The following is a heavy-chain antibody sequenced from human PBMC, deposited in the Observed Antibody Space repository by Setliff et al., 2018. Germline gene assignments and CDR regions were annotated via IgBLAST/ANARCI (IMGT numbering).Heavy chain of an antibody. J-gene: IGHJ4*02. V-gene: IGHV4-39*01. CDR3: ARTGTYRYFDY. CDR2: IHYGGTT. D-gene: IGHD1-26*01. CDR1: GASINTGTYY. Sequence: SETLSLTCNVSGASINTGTYYWAWIRQPPGKGLEWIGRIHYGGTTYYNASLKSRVTISVDTSKNQFSLRPNSVTAADTAVYYCARTGTYRYFDYWSQGTLVTVSS.